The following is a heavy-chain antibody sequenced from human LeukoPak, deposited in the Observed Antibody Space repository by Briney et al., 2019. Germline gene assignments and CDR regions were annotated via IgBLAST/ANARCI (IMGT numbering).Heavy chain of an antibody. Sequence: GGSLILSCAASGFTFSNAWMSWVRQAPGKGLEWVSSISSSSSYIYYADSVKGRFTISRDNAKNSLYLQMNSLRAEDTALYYCATYGSGSGTFFDSWGQGTLVTVSS. J-gene: IGHJ4*01. V-gene: IGHV3-21*01. D-gene: IGHD3-10*01. CDR1: GFTFSNAW. CDR2: ISSSSSYI. CDR3: ATYGSGSGTFFDS.